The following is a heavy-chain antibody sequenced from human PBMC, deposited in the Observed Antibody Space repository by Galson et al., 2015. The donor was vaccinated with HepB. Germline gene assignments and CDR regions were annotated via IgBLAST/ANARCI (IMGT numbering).Heavy chain of an antibody. Sequence: SLRLSCAASGFTFSSYAMSWVRQAPGKGLEWVSAISGSGGSTYYADSVKGRFTISRDNSKNTLYLQMNSLRAEDTAVYYCAKRYCSSTSCYPDWFDPWGQGTLVTVSS. D-gene: IGHD2-2*01. J-gene: IGHJ5*02. CDR2: ISGSGGST. CDR3: AKRYCSSTSCYPDWFDP. CDR1: GFTFSSYA. V-gene: IGHV3-23*01.